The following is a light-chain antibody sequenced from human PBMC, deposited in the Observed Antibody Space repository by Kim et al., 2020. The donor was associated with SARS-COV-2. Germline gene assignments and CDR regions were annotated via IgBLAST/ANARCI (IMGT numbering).Light chain of an antibody. Sequence: LSPGEGATLACRASQSVSSSYLAWYQQKPGQAPRLLIYGASSRATGIPDRFSGSGSGTDFTLTISRLEPEDFAVYYCQQYGRSPYTFGQGTKLEI. CDR2: GAS. CDR1: QSVSSSY. CDR3: QQYGRSPYT. J-gene: IGKJ2*01. V-gene: IGKV3-20*01.